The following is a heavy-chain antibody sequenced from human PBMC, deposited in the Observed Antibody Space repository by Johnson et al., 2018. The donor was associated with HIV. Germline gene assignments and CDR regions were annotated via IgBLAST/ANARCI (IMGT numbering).Heavy chain of an antibody. CDR3: AREYSSLSQGAFDI. Sequence: QVKLVESGGGVVQPGGSLRLSCAASGFTFSSYGMHWVRQAPGKGLEWVAVVWSDGNNRYYADSVKGRFTISRDNSKNTLYLQMNSLRAEDTAVYYCAREYSSLSQGAFDIWGQGTMVTVSS. V-gene: IGHV3-33*01. D-gene: IGHD6-6*01. CDR2: VWSDGNNR. J-gene: IGHJ3*02. CDR1: GFTFSSYG.